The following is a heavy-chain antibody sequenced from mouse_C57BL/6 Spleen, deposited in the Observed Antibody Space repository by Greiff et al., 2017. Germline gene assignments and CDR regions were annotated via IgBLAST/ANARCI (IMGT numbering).Heavy chain of an antibody. J-gene: IGHJ4*01. D-gene: IGHD4-1*01. V-gene: IGHV5-6*02. CDR2: ISSGGSYT. Sequence: EVQLEESGGDLVKPGGSLKLSCAASGFTFSSYGMSWVRQTPDKRLEWVATISSGGSYTYYPESVKGRFTISRDNAKNTLYLQMSSLTADDTAVYYCARRSWDWAMDYWGQGTSVTVSS. CDR3: ARRSWDWAMDY. CDR1: GFTFSSYG.